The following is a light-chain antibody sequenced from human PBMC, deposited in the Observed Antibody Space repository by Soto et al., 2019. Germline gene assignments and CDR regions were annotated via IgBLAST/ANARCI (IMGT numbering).Light chain of an antibody. CDR3: QQGNSFPIT. CDR2: GAS. J-gene: IGKJ5*01. Sequence: IQITQSPSSVSAAGGDTVTITCRASQDISTWLAWFQQKPGKAPKLLIYGASSWQTGVSSRFSGSGAGTDFTLTISSLQPEDFATYYCQQGNSFPITFGQGTRLEIK. V-gene: IGKV1D-12*01. CDR1: QDISTW.